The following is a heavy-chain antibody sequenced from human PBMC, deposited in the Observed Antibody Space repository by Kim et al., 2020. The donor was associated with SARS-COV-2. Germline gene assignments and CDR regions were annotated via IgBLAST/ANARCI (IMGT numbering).Heavy chain of an antibody. CDR1: GFSFSSHE. Sequence: GGSLRLSCEASGFSFSSHEINWVRQAPGKGLEWISYVRANGRTIYYADSVKGRFTISRDNAKNSLYMQMNSLRAEDTAVYYCARETTVSPDGLDIWRQGTMVTVS. V-gene: IGHV3-48*03. J-gene: IGHJ3*02. CDR3: ARETTVSPDGLDI. D-gene: IGHD4-17*01. CDR2: VRANGRTI.